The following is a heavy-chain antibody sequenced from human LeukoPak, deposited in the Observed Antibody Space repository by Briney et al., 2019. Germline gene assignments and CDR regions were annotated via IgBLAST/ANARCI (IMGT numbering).Heavy chain of an antibody. CDR2: IYSGGST. V-gene: IGHV3-53*01. CDR3: ARELYGDYNAFDI. J-gene: IGHJ3*02. CDR1: GFTVSSNY. D-gene: IGHD4-17*01. Sequence: GGSLRLSCAASGFTVSSNYMSWVRQAPGKGLEWVSVIYSGGSTYYADSVKGRFTISRDNSKNTLYLQMNSLRAENTAVYYCARELYGDYNAFDIWGQGTMVTVSS.